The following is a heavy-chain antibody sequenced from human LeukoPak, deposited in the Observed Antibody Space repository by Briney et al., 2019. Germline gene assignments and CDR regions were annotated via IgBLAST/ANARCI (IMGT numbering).Heavy chain of an antibody. Sequence: PSETLSLTCTVSGGSISAYYWSWIRQPPGKRLEWIGYIYNSGSTNYNPSLKSRVTMSVDASKNQFSLMLSSVTAADTAVYYCANSYYGGNFGYWGQGTLVTVSS. J-gene: IGHJ4*02. D-gene: IGHD4-23*01. CDR1: GGSISAYY. CDR2: IYNSGST. CDR3: ANSYYGGNFGY. V-gene: IGHV4-59*01.